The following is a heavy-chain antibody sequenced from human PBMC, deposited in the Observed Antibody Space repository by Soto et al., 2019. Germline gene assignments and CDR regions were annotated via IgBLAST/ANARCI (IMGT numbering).Heavy chain of an antibody. D-gene: IGHD4-4*01. V-gene: IGHV4-59*01. CDR2: IYYSGST. CDR3: VSGLLHDAFDI. CDR1: GGSISSYY. Sequence: SETLSLTCTVSGGSISSYYWSWIRQPPGKGLEWIGYIYYSGSTNYNPSLKSRVTISVDTSKNQFSLKLSSVTAADTAVYYCVSGLLHDAFDIWGQGTMVTVSS. J-gene: IGHJ3*02.